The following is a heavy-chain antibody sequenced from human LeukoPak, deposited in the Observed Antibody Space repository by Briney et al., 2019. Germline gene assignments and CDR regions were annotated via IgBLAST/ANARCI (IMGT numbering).Heavy chain of an antibody. Sequence: GESLKISCKGSGYSFSNYWIGWVRQLPGKGLEWMGIIYPADSDTRYSPSFQGQVTISADKSISTAYLQWSSLKASDTAMYYCARQGRHIAAAGTYFDYWGQGTLVTVSS. V-gene: IGHV5-51*01. CDR3: ARQGRHIAAAGTYFDY. D-gene: IGHD6-13*01. CDR2: IYPADSDT. J-gene: IGHJ4*02. CDR1: GYSFSNYW.